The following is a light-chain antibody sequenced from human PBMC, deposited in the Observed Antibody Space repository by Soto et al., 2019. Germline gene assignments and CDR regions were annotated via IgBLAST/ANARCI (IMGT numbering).Light chain of an antibody. Sequence: DFQMTQSPSSLTASVGDRATITCQASQNITNYLYWYQQKPGKAPQLLIYDASNLETGVPSRFGGSGSGTDFTFTISSLQPEDIAAYYCQQYDNLPLTFGGGTKVEIK. J-gene: IGKJ4*01. CDR2: DAS. CDR1: QNITNY. CDR3: QQYDNLPLT. V-gene: IGKV1-33*01.